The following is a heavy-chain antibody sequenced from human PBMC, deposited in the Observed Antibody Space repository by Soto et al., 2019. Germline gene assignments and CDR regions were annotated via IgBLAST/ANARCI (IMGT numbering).Heavy chain of an antibody. CDR2: ISAYNGNT. D-gene: IGHD6-19*01. V-gene: IGHV1-18*01. CDR3: ARDPIAMAGKPPKEYFQH. Sequence: GASVKVFCKASGYTFTSYGISWVRQAPGQGLEWMGWISAYNGNTNYAQKLQGRVTMTTDTSTSTAYMELRSLRSDDTAVYYCARDPIAMAGKPPKEYFQHWGQGTLVTVSS. J-gene: IGHJ1*01. CDR1: GYTFTSYG.